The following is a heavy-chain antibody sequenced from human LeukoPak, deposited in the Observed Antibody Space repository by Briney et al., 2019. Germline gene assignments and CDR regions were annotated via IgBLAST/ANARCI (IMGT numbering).Heavy chain of an antibody. Sequence: ASVKVSCKASGYTFTGYYMHWVRQAPGQGLEWMGWINPNSGGTNYAQKFQGRVTMTRDTSTSTVYMELSSLRSEDTAVYYCARDRTLGIGGWYYYYGMDVWGQGTTVTVSS. V-gene: IGHV1-2*02. CDR3: ARDRTLGIGGWYYYYGMDV. D-gene: IGHD7-27*01. CDR1: GYTFTGYY. J-gene: IGHJ6*02. CDR2: INPNSGGT.